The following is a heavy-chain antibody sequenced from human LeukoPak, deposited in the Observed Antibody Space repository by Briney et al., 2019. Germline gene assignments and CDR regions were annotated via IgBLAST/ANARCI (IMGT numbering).Heavy chain of an antibody. CDR1: GFTFDDYA. Sequence: QTGGSLRLSCAASGFTFDDYAMHWVRQAPGKGLEWVSGISWNSGSTYYADSVKGRFTISRDNSKNTLYLQMNSLRAEDTAVYYCAKVPLRYDILTGYYVAEYFQHWGQGTLVTVSS. D-gene: IGHD3-9*01. CDR2: ISWNSGST. CDR3: AKVPLRYDILTGYYVAEYFQH. V-gene: IGHV3-23*01. J-gene: IGHJ1*01.